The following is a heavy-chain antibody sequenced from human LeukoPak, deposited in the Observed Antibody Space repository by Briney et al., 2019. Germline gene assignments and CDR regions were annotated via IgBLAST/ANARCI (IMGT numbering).Heavy chain of an antibody. CDR1: GLTVSTNY. CDR2: IYSGGST. V-gene: IGHV3-66*01. D-gene: IGHD3-10*01. CDR3: TSRSGSPFES. Sequence: GGSLRLSCAASGLTVSTNYMTRVRQAPGKGLEWVSFIYSGGSTYYADSVKGRFTISRDNSKNTLYLQMNSLRAEDTAVYYCTSRSGSPFESWGQGTLVIVSS. J-gene: IGHJ4*02.